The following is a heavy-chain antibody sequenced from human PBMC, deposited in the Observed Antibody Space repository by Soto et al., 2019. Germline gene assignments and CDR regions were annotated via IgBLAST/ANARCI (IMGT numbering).Heavy chain of an antibody. V-gene: IGHV3-30*18. CDR2: ISYDGSNK. CDR3: AKRLMVVPASPAWFDP. CDR1: GFTLSSYG. J-gene: IGHJ5*02. D-gene: IGHD2-2*01. Sequence: GGSLRLSCAASGFTLSSYGMHWVRQAPGKGLEWVAVISYDGSNKYYADSVKGRFTISRDNSKNTLYLQMNSLRAEDTAVYYCAKRLMVVPASPAWFDPWGQGTLVTVSS.